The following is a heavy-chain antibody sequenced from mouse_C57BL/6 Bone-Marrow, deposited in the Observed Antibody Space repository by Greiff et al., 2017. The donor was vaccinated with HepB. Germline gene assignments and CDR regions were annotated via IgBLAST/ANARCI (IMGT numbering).Heavy chain of an antibody. CDR2: ISDGGSYT. D-gene: IGHD1-1*01. J-gene: IGHJ2*01. Sequence: EVQVVESGGGLVKPGGSLKLSCAASGFTFSSYAMSWVRQTPEERLEWVATISDGGSYTYYPDNVKGRFTISRDNAKNNLYLQMSHLKSEDTAMYYCAREHYGSLDYWGQGTTLTVSS. CDR3: AREHYGSLDY. CDR1: GFTFSSYA. V-gene: IGHV5-4*01.